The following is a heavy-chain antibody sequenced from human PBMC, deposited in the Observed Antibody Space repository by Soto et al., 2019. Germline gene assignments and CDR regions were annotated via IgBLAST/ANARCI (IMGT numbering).Heavy chain of an antibody. D-gene: IGHD3-10*01. J-gene: IGHJ6*02. CDR3: ARATGSGSYYRNYYYYGMDV. CDR1: GGSLCGPY. V-gene: IGHV4-34*01. CDR2: INHSGST. Sequence: SDTLSLTCAVDGGSLCGPYGCWIGQPAGQGLEWIGEINHSGSTNYNPSLKSRVTISVDTSKNQFSLKLSSVTAADTAVYYCARATGSGSYYRNYYYYGMDVWGQGTTVS.